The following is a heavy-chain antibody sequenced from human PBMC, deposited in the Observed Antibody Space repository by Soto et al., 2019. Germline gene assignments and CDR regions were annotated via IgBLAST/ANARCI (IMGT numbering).Heavy chain of an antibody. V-gene: IGHV3-21*01. J-gene: IGHJ3*01. CDR2: ISSTSTYI. CDR1: GFTFNAYA. CDR3: ARGYRGVPSQYEVNDAFDV. D-gene: IGHD3-10*01. Sequence: EVQLVESGGGLVKPGGSLRLSCAGSGFTFNAYAMNWVRQAPGGGLEWGSSISSTSTYIYYAASVQGRFTISRDNAKNSLFLQLNSLRAEDTAVYYCARGYRGVPSQYEVNDAFDVWGRGTMVTVSS.